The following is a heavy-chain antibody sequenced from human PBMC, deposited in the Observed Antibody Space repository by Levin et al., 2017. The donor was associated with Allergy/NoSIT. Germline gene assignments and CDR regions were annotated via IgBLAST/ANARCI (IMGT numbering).Heavy chain of an antibody. Sequence: ASVKVSCKTSGYTFTDHYLHWIRQAPGQGLEWMGWLAPSIGVTNYAQTFRDRVTMTADTSISTAYMELSGLRSDDTAIYYCAREGHLYESWGQGTRITVSS. V-gene: IGHV1-2*02. CDR1: GYTFTDHY. J-gene: IGHJ5*02. CDR3: AREGHLYES. D-gene: IGHD3-10*01. CDR2: LAPSIGVT.